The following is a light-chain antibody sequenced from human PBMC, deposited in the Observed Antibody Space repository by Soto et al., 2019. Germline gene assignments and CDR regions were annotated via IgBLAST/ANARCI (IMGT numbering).Light chain of an antibody. CDR2: GAS. CDR3: QQYGSSPRT. J-gene: IGKJ1*01. CDR1: QSVRNNF. Sequence: EIVLTQSPGTLSLSPGERATLSCRASQSVRNNFLAWYQQKPGQAPRLLIYGASSRATGIPDRFSDSESGTHFTLTISSLEPEDFAVYYCQQYGSSPRTFGQGTKVQIK. V-gene: IGKV3-20*01.